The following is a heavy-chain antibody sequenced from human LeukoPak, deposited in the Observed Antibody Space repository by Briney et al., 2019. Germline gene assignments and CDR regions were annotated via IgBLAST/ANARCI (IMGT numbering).Heavy chain of an antibody. Sequence: PSETLSLTCAVYGGSFSGYYWSWIRQPPGKGLEWIGEINHSGSTNYNPSLKSRVTISVDTSKNQFSLKLSSVTAADTAVYYCASTQPPWGKTYYYDSSGYNSRGNWFDPWGQGTLVTVSS. D-gene: IGHD3-22*01. J-gene: IGHJ5*02. CDR1: GGSFSGYY. CDR3: ASTQPPWGKTYYYDSSGYNSRGNWFDP. CDR2: INHSGST. V-gene: IGHV4-34*01.